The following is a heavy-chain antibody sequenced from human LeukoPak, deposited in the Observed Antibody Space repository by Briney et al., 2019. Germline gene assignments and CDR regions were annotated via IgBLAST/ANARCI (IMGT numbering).Heavy chain of an antibody. CDR2: INSEGSST. Sequence: PGGSLRLSCAASGFTISNYWMVWVRQAPGKGLVWVSRINSEGSSTDYADSVKGRLTISRDNAKNTLYLQMTSLRVEDTAVYYCARDFLGMDVWGQGTTVTVSS. CDR1: GFTISNYW. V-gene: IGHV3-74*01. J-gene: IGHJ6*02. CDR3: ARDFLGMDV.